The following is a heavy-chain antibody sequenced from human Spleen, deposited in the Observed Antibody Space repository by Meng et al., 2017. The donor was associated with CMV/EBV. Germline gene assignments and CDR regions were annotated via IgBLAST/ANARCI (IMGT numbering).Heavy chain of an antibody. V-gene: IGHV4-30-4*08. J-gene: IGHJ4*02. CDR3: ARGADTAMVVSVPEFDY. Sequence: VPLQESRPGLVKPSQTLSLPCTVSGGSISSGDYYWSWIRQPPGKGLEWIGYIYYSGSTYYNPSLKSRVTMSVDTSKNQFSLKLSSVTAADTAVYYCARGADTAMVVSVPEFDYWGQGTLVTVSS. CDR1: GGSISSGDYY. CDR2: IYYSGST. D-gene: IGHD5-18*01.